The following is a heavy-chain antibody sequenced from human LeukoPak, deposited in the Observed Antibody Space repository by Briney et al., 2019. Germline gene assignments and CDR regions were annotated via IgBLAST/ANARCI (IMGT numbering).Heavy chain of an antibody. D-gene: IGHD2-15*01. CDR2: FDPEDGET. Sequence: VASVKVSCKVSGYTLTELSMHWVRQAPGKGLEWMGGFDPEDGETIYAQKFQGRVTMTEDTSTDTAYMELSSLRSEDTAVYYCATRSGGGATYYYYYMDVWGKGTTVTVSS. V-gene: IGHV1-24*01. J-gene: IGHJ6*03. CDR3: ATRSGGGATYYYYYMDV. CDR1: GYTLTELS.